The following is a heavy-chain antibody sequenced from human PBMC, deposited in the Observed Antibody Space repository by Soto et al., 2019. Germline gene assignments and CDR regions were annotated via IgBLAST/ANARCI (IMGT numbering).Heavy chain of an antibody. CDR3: AREHDYFASWFDP. CDR1: GGSISSGGYY. CDR2: IYYSGST. J-gene: IGHJ5*02. V-gene: IGHV4-31*03. Sequence: PSETLSLTCTVSGGSISSGGYYWSWIRQHPGKGLERIGYIYYSGSTYYNPSLKSRVTISVDTSKNQFSLKLSSVTAADTAVYYCAREHDYFASWFDPWGQGTLVTVSS. D-gene: IGHD4-17*01.